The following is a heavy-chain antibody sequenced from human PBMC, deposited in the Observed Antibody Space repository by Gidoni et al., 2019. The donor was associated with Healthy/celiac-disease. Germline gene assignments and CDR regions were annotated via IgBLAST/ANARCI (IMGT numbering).Heavy chain of an antibody. CDR2: IKSKTDGGTT. CDR3: TTVGPVYYYDSSGYYSSY. V-gene: IGHV3-15*01. J-gene: IGHJ4*02. CDR1: GFTFSNAW. Sequence: SLRLSCAPSGFTFSNAWMSWVRQAPGKGLEWVGRIKSKTDGGTTDYAAPVKGRFTISRDDSKNTLYLQMNSLKTEDTAVYYCTTVGPVYYYDSSGYYSSYWGQGTLVTISS. D-gene: IGHD3-22*01.